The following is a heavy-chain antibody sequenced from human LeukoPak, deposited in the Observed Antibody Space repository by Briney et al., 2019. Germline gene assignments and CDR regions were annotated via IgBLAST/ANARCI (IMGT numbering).Heavy chain of an antibody. CDR2: IYTSGST. V-gene: IGHV4-61*02. J-gene: IGHJ4*02. CDR3: ARESPGRTTYFDY. CDR1: GGSISSGSYY. D-gene: IGHD1-14*01. Sequence: SQTLSLTFTVSGGSISSGSYYWSWIRQPAGKGLEWIGRIYTSGSTNYNPSLKSRVTISVDTSKNQFSLKLSSVTAADTAVYYCARESPGRTTYFDYWGQGTLVTVSS.